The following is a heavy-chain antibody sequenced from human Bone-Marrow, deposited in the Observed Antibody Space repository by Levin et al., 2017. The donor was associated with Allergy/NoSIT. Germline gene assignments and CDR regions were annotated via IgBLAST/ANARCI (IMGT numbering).Heavy chain of an antibody. D-gene: IGHD3-22*01. Sequence: PSETLSLTCAVSGGSISSGGYSWSWIRQPPGKGLEWIGYIYHSGSTYYNPSLKSRVTISVDRSKNQFSLKLSSVTAADTAVYYCARGAHYYDSSGYYLVDAFDIWGQGTMVTVSS. V-gene: IGHV4-30-2*01. J-gene: IGHJ3*02. CDR2: IYHSGST. CDR3: ARGAHYYDSSGYYLVDAFDI. CDR1: GGSISSGGYS.